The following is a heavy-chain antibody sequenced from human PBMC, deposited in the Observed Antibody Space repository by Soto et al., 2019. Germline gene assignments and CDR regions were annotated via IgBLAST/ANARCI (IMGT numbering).Heavy chain of an antibody. J-gene: IGHJ6*02. D-gene: IGHD3-3*01. Sequence: ASVKVSCKASGYTFTSYGISWVRQAPGQGLEWMGWISAYNGNTNYAQKLQGRVTMTTDTSTSTAYMELRSLRSDDTAVYYCARVGFQDYDFWSGYPGRMDVWGQGTTVTVSS. CDR1: GYTFTSYG. V-gene: IGHV1-18*01. CDR3: ARVGFQDYDFWSGYPGRMDV. CDR2: ISAYNGNT.